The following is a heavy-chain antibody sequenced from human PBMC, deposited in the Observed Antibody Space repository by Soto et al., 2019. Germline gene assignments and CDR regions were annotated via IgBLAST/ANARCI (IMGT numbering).Heavy chain of an antibody. CDR3: ARENISYYFDY. CDR2: INPSGGST. CDR1: GYTFTSYY. D-gene: IGHD3-3*02. V-gene: IGHV1-46*01. J-gene: IGHJ4*02. Sequence: ASVKVSCKASGYTFTSYYMHWVRQAPGQGLEWMGIINPSGGSTSYAQKFQGRVTMTRDTSTSTVYMELTSLRSEDTAVYYCARENISYYFDYWGQGTLFTVSS.